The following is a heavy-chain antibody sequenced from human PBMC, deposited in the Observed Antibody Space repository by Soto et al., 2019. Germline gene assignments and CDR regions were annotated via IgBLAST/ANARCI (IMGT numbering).Heavy chain of an antibody. D-gene: IGHD1-1*01. Sequence: EVQLVESGGGLVQPGESLKLSCAASGFTFSGSAVHWVRQASGKGLEWVGRITSKANSYATTYAASVQGRFTISRDDSKNTAYLQMNGLKTEDTAVYYCTCSTTVGSPNRFAPWGQGTLVTVSS. CDR3: TCSTTVGSPNRFAP. J-gene: IGHJ5*02. CDR2: ITSKANSYAT. CDR1: GFTFSGSA. V-gene: IGHV3-73*02.